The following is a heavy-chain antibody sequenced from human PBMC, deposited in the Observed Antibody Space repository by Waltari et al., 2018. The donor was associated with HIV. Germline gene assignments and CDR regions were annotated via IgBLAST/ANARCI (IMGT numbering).Heavy chain of an antibody. V-gene: IGHV3-74*01. J-gene: IGHJ4*02. CDR3: ARGYYDSSGYLPLDY. Sequence: EVQLVESGGGLVQPGGSLRLSCAASGFTFSSYWIHWVRQAPGKGLVWVSRINSDGSSTSYADSVKGRFTISRDNAKNTLYLQMNSLRAEDTAVYYCARGYYDSSGYLPLDYWGQGTLVTVSS. D-gene: IGHD3-22*01. CDR1: GFTFSSYW. CDR2: INSDGSST.